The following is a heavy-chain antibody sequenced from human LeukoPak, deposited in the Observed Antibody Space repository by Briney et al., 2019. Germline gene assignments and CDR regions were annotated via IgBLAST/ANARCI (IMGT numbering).Heavy chain of an antibody. Sequence: GGSLRLSCAASGFTFSSHGMNWVRQAPGKGLEWISGISGSGGGTYYADSVKGRFTISRDNSKNTMYLQMNSLRAEDTALYYCAKDRWQLSPDYYYYMDVWGNGTTVTVSS. V-gene: IGHV3-23*01. CDR2: ISGSGGGT. CDR3: AKDRWQLSPDYYYYMDV. J-gene: IGHJ6*03. D-gene: IGHD2-15*01. CDR1: GFTFSSHG.